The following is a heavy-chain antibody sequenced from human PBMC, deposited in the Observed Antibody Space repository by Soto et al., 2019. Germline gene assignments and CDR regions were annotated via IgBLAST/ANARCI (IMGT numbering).Heavy chain of an antibody. CDR1: GFTFSSHW. D-gene: IGHD2-15*01. Sequence: GGSLRLSCAASGFTFSSHWMHWVRQAPGKGLVWVSRINNAGSTTDYADSVKGRSTISRDNAKNTLYLQMHSLRAEDTAVYYCSRCLLHLYGMDVWGQGTTVTVSS. CDR3: SRCLLHLYGMDV. V-gene: IGHV3-74*01. CDR2: INNAGSTT. J-gene: IGHJ6*02.